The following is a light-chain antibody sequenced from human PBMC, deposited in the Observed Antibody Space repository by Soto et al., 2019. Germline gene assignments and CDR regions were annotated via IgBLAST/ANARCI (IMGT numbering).Light chain of an antibody. CDR3: ATWDDSLRGVL. Sequence: QAVLTQPPSASGTPGQRVTISCSGXSSXIGSNYAYWYRQLPGTAPKLVIYANSQRPSGVPDRFSGSKSGTSASLAISGLRSEDEADYYCATWDDSLRGVLFGGGTKLTVL. CDR2: ANS. J-gene: IGLJ2*01. V-gene: IGLV1-47*01. CDR1: SSXIGSNY.